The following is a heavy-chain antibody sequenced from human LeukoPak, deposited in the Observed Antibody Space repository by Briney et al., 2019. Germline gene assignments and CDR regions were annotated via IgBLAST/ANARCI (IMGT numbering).Heavy chain of an antibody. CDR1: GGSISSSSYY. J-gene: IGHJ4*02. V-gene: IGHV4-39*01. CDR3: ARQSLRTYGITGTTPAY. D-gene: IGHD1-7*01. CDR2: IYYSGST. Sequence: PSETLSLTCTVSGGSISSSSYYWGWIRQPPGKGLEWIGSIYYSGSTYYNPSLKSRVTISVDTSKNQFSLKLSSVTAADTAVYYCARQSLRTYGITGTTPAYWGQGTLVTVSS.